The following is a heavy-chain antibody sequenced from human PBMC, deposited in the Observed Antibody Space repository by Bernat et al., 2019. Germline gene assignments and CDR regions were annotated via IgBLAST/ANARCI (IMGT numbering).Heavy chain of an antibody. J-gene: IGHJ4*02. D-gene: IGHD2-15*01. V-gene: IGHV4-34*01. CDR1: GGSFSGYY. Sequence: QVQLQQWGAGLLKPSETLSLTCAVYGGSFSGYYWSWIRQPPGKGLEWIGEINHSGSTNYNPSLKSRVTISVDTSKNQFSLKLSSVTAADTAVYYCARGYDSSVGSSALDYWGQGTLVTVSS. CDR3: ARGYDSSVGSSALDY. CDR2: INHSGST.